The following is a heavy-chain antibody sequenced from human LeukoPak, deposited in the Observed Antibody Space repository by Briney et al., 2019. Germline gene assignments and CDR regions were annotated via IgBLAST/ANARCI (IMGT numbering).Heavy chain of an antibody. CDR1: RFTFISYS. CDR2: VSYDGSDK. D-gene: IGHD3-10*01. J-gene: IGHJ4*02. CDR3: ARGFATLSLWFGQLPYYFDL. V-gene: IGHV3-30-3*01. Sequence: GRSLRLSCAASRFTFISYSMHWVRQAPGKGLEWVAVVSYDGSDKYYADSVKGRFTVSRDNSKNTLYLQMNSLRAEDTATYYCARGFATLSLWFGQLPYYFDLWGQGTLVAVSS.